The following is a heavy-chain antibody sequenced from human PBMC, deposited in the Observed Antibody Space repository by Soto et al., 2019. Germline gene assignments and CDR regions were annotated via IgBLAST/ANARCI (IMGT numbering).Heavy chain of an antibody. D-gene: IGHD6-13*01. V-gene: IGHV4-59*01. CDR1: GGSISSYY. CDR3: ARVDGSSSWFITGNNWFYP. J-gene: IGHJ5*02. CDR2: IYYSGST. Sequence: SETLSLTCTVSGGSISSYYWSWIRQPPGKGLEWIGYIYYSGSTNYNPSLKSRVTISVDTSKNQFSLKLSSVTAADTAVYYCARVDGSSSWFITGNNWFYPWSRGTLVTVSS.